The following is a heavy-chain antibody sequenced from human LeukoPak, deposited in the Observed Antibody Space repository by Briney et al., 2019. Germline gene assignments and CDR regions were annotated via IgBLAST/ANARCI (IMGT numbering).Heavy chain of an antibody. D-gene: IGHD3-22*01. CDR3: ARGPITTRSHFDY. CDR1: GGTFSSYA. V-gene: IGHV1-69*01. J-gene: IGHJ4*02. Sequence: TVKVSCKASGGTFSSYAISWVRQAPGQGLEWMGGIIPIFGTANYAQKFQGRVTITADESTSTAYMELSSLRSEDTAVYYCARGPITTRSHFDYWGQGTLVTVSS. CDR2: IIPIFGTA.